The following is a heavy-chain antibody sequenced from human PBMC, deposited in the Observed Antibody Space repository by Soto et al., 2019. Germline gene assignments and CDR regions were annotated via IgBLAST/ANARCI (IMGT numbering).Heavy chain of an antibody. J-gene: IGHJ3*02. CDR3: ARVTTTANDAFDI. V-gene: IGHV1-2*02. Sequence: ASVKVSCKASGYTFINYYMHWVRQAPGQGFEWMGRISPKSGGSNYAQKFQGRVTMTRDTSISTAYMELSRLRSDDTAVYYCARVTTTANDAFDIWGQGTMVTVSS. D-gene: IGHD4-17*01. CDR1: GYTFINYY. CDR2: ISPKSGGS.